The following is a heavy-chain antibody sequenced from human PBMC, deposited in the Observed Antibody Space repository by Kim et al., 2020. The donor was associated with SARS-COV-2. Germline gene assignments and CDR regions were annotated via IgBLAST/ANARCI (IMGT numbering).Heavy chain of an antibody. D-gene: IGHD1-26*01. Sequence: SETLSLTCTVSGSSVSSGTYFWSWLRQPPGEGLEWIGYIYNTGDSNRNPSLGSRVTMSVDTSKNQFSLRLSSVTAADTAVYYCARGLNMVGIDYWGQGALVTVSS. V-gene: IGHV4-61*01. CDR3: ARGLNMVGIDY. CDR2: IYNTGDS. J-gene: IGHJ4*02. CDR1: GSSVSSGTYF.